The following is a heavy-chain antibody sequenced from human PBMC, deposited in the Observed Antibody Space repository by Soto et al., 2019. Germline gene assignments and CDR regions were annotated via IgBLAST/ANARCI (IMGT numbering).Heavy chain of an antibody. V-gene: IGHV1-8*01. D-gene: IGHD1-20*01. CDR1: GYTCTSCL. CDR2: MNPNSGNT. CDR3: ARGHGNNNNVQDNFYYGLDV. Sequence: APVKVAGRGVGYTCTSCLFNCVRQATGNGPERMGWMNPNSGNTGYAQKFQGRVTMTTDTPTRTVYMEVRSLRSDDTAKYYCARGHGNNNNVQDNFYYGLDVWGLGTTVTVSS. J-gene: IGHJ6*02.